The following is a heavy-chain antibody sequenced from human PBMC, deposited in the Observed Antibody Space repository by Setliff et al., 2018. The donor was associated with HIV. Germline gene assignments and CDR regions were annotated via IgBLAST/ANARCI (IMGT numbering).Heavy chain of an antibody. Sequence: GGSLRLSCAASGFTFSSYSMNWVRQTPGKGLEWVGRTRNKANSYSTDYAASVQGRFTIARDDSKNLMYRQMNSLKTEDTAVYYCVRDKSADYWGQGTLVTVSS. CDR3: VRDKSADY. CDR1: GFTFSSYS. CDR2: TRNKANSYST. V-gene: IGHV3-72*01. J-gene: IGHJ4*02.